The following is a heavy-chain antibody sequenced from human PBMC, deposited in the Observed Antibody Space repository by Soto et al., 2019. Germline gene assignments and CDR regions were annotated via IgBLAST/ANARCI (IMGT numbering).Heavy chain of an antibody. D-gene: IGHD3-22*01. CDR2: ISSSSSYI. V-gene: IGHV3-21*01. Sequence: EVQLVESGGGLVKPGGSLRLSCAASGFTFSSYSMNWVRQAPGKGLEWVSSISSSSSYIYYADSVKGRFTISRDNAKNSLYLQINSLRAEDTAVYYCARDHPSTTYYYDSSGYYSEYPTDYWGQGTLVTVSS. CDR3: ARDHPSTTYYYDSSGYYSEYPTDY. J-gene: IGHJ4*02. CDR1: GFTFSSYS.